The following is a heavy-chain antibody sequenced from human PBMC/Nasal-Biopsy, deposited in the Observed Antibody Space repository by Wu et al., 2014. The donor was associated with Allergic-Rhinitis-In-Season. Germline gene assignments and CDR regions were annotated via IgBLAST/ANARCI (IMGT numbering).Heavy chain of an antibody. Sequence: GSIYYSGSTNYNPSLKSRVTISVDTSKNQFSLKLSSVTAADTAVYYCASSGYSSSWYPPYYYYYMDVWGKGTTVTVSS. CDR2: IYYSGST. CDR3: ASSGYSSSWYPPYYYYYMDV. D-gene: IGHD6-13*01. V-gene: IGHV4-39*07. J-gene: IGHJ6*03.